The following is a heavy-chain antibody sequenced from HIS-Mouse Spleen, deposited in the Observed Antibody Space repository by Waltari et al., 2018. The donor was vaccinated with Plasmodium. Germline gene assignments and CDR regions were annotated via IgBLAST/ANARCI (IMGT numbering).Heavy chain of an antibody. Sequence: QVQLQESGPGLVKPSQTLSLTCTVSGGSISSGGYSWSWIRQHPGKGLEWIGYIYYSGSTYYNPSLESRVTISVDTSKNQFSLKLSSVTAADTAVYYCARSIAATVTFYFDYWGQGTLVTVSS. CDR3: ARSIAATVTFYFDY. J-gene: IGHJ4*02. CDR1: GGSISSGGYS. CDR2: IYYSGST. D-gene: IGHD6-13*01. V-gene: IGHV4-31*03.